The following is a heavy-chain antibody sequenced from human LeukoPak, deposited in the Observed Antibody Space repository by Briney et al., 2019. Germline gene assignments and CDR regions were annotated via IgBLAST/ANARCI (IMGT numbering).Heavy chain of an antibody. J-gene: IGHJ4*02. Sequence: APGKVSCKASRYTFTRYYMNGVRQAPGQGLEWMGWISAYNGNTNYAQKLQGRVTMTTDTSTSTAYMELRSLRSDDTAVYYCARDPGYYDSSGNLDYWGQGTLVTVSS. CDR2: ISAYNGNT. D-gene: IGHD3-22*01. CDR1: RYTFTRYY. CDR3: ARDPGYYDSSGNLDY. V-gene: IGHV1-18*04.